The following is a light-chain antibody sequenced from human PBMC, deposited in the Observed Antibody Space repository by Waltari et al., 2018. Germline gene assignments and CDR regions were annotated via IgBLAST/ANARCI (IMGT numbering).Light chain of an antibody. CDR3: CSYASGSTVI. V-gene: IGLV2-23*01. CDR1: SHDVGSYNL. CDR2: EGS. J-gene: IGLJ2*01. Sequence: QSALTQPASVSGSPGQSITISCTGTSHDVGSYNLVSWYQRHPGKAPELLIYEGSKRPSGVSNRFSGSKSGNTASLTISGLQAEDEADYFCCSYASGSTVIFGGGTKLTVL.